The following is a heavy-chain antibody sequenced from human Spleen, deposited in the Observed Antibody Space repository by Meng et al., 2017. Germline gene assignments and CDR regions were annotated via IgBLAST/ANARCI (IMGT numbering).Heavy chain of an antibody. CDR1: GFTFSSYE. J-gene: IGHJ4*02. D-gene: IGHD3-22*01. Sequence: GESLKISCAASGFTFSSYEMNWVRQAPGKGLEWVSYISSTGRVIYYADSVKGRFTVSRDNAKNSLYLQMSSLRAEDTAVYYCARDHDSSGSPVFDYWGQGTLVTVSS. CDR3: ARDHDSSGSPVFDY. CDR2: ISSTGRVI. V-gene: IGHV3-48*03.